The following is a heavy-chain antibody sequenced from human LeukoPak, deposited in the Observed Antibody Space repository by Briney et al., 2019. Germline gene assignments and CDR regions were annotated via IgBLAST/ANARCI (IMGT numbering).Heavy chain of an antibody. V-gene: IGHV1-46*01. CDR3: ARDGGSDAFDI. Sequence: ASVKVSCKASGYTFTSYYMHWVRQAPGQGLEWMGIINPSGGSTSYAQKFQGRVTMTRDTPTSTVYMELSSLRAEDTAVYYCARDGGSDAFDIWGQGTMVTVSS. J-gene: IGHJ3*02. CDR2: INPSGGST. CDR1: GYTFTSYY.